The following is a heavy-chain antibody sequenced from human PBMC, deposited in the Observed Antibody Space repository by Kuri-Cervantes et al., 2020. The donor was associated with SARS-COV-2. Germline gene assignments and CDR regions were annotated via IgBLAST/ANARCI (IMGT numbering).Heavy chain of an antibody. J-gene: IGHJ4*02. Sequence: GESLKISCAASKFTFNKYDLIWVRQAPGKGLEWVSSISTSGGDTNYADSLKGRFTISRDNSKNTLYLRMNSLRVEDTAVYYCASVSTMGVSLDWGQGTLVTGSS. V-gene: IGHV3-23*01. CDR3: ASVSTMGVSLD. CDR1: KFTFNKYD. D-gene: IGHD5-24*01. CDR2: ISTSGGDT.